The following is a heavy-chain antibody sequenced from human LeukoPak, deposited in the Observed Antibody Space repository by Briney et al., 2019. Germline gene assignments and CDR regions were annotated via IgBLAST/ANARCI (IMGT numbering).Heavy chain of an antibody. CDR2: ISSSGDYR. CDR1: GFTFRSYS. D-gene: IGHD3-3*01. Sequence: GGSLRLSCAASGFTFRSYSMHWVRQAPGKGLEWVSSISSSGDYRYYADSVKGRFTISRDTARNSVYLQMNSLRAEDTAVYYCARGNDFWSGYGGYWGQGTLITVSS. CDR3: ARGNDFWSGYGGY. J-gene: IGHJ4*02. V-gene: IGHV3-21*01.